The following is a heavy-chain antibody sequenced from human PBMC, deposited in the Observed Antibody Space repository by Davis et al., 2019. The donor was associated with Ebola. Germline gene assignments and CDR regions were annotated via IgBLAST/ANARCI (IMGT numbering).Heavy chain of an antibody. J-gene: IGHJ4*02. Sequence: HSQTLSLTRAISGDSVSRNTAAWNSIRQSPSRGLEWLGRTYYRSKWYNDYAVSVKSRIIFNPDTPKNQISLQLSSVTPEDSAVYYCARDHLGAGPPLGYWGQGTLVTVSS. CDR1: GDSVSRNTAA. V-gene: IGHV6-1*01. D-gene: IGHD1-26*01. CDR3: ARDHLGAGPPLGY. CDR2: TYYRSKWYN.